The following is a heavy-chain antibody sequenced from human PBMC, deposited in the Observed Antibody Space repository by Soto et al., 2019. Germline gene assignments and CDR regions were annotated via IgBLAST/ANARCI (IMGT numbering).Heavy chain of an antibody. D-gene: IGHD2-15*01. J-gene: IGHJ5*02. Sequence: QVQLVQSGAEVKKPGSSVKVSCKASGGTFSSYAISWVRQAPGQGLEWMGGIIPIFGTANYAQKFQGRVTITADESTSTAYMELSSLRSEDTAVYYCARGPLLGYSSGGSCYSELYNWFDPWGQGTLVTVSS. V-gene: IGHV1-69*01. CDR1: GGTFSSYA. CDR3: ARGPLLGYSSGGSCYSELYNWFDP. CDR2: IIPIFGTA.